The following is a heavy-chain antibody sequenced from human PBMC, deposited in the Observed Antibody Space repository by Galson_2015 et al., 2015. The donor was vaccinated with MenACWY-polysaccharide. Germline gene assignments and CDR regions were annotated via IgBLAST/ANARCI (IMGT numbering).Heavy chain of an antibody. CDR1: GFTFSSYA. J-gene: IGHJ5*02. V-gene: IGHV3-30-3*01. Sequence: SLRLSCAASGFTFSSYAMHWVRQAPGKGLEWVAVISYDGSNKYYTDSVKGRFTISRDNSKNTLYLQMNSLRAEDTAVYYCARGDTSWFDPWGQGTLVTVSS. D-gene: IGHD5-18*01. CDR3: ARGDTSWFDP. CDR2: ISYDGSNK.